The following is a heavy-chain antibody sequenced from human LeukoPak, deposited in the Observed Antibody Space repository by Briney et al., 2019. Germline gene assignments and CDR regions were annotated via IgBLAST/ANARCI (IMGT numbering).Heavy chain of an antibody. CDR1: GFTFSRYS. CDR3: ARDSRPGLAALLYYYYMDV. Sequence: GGSLRLSCAASGFTFSRYSMNWVRQAPGKGLEWVSSISSSSSYIYYGDSVKGRFTISRHNAKNSLYLQMNSLRAEDTAVYYCARDSRPGLAALLYYYYMDVWGKGTTVTVSS. J-gene: IGHJ6*03. V-gene: IGHV3-21*04. D-gene: IGHD2-15*01. CDR2: ISSSSSYI.